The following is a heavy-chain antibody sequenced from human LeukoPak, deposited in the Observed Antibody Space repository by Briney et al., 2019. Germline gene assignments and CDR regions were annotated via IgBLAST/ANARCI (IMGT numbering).Heavy chain of an antibody. V-gene: IGHV4-28*01. CDR1: GYSISSNNW. Sequence: SETLSLTCAVSGYSISSNNWWSLMQPPPGKGLEWIGYIYYNGNTYYNPYNPSLTSRVTMSVDPSKNQFSLKLDSVTEIDTAMYYCARNQAVAANRGAFDIWGQGTMVTVSS. D-gene: IGHD6-19*01. CDR2: IYYNGNT. J-gene: IGHJ3*02. CDR3: ARNQAVAANRGAFDI.